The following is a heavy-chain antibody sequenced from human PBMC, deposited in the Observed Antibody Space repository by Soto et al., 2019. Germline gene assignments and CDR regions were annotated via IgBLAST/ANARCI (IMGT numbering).Heavy chain of an antibody. J-gene: IGHJ6*02. D-gene: IGHD3-22*01. CDR2: IIPIFGTT. CDR3: ARGQPSIAVVMPDFHGMDV. Sequence: QVLLVQSGAEVKKPGSSVKVSCKASGGTFSSYAISWVRQAPGQGLEWMGGIIPIFGTTNYAQKFQARVAITTDESTSTAYMELSSLRSEDTAVYYCARGQPSIAVVMPDFHGMDVWGQGTTVIVSS. CDR1: GGTFSSYA. V-gene: IGHV1-69*01.